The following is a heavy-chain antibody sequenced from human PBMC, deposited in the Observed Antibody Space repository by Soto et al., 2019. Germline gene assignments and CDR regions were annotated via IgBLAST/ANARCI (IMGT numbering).Heavy chain of an antibody. J-gene: IGHJ2*01. CDR3: AGFYCSGGSCRDDWYFDL. CDR2: IYPGDSDT. CDR1: GYSFTSYW. V-gene: IGHV5-51*01. D-gene: IGHD2-15*01. Sequence: GESLKISCKGSGYSFTSYWIGWVRQMPGKGLEWMGIIYPGDSDTRYSPSFQGQVTISADRSISTAYLQWSSLKASDTAMYYCAGFYCSGGSCRDDWYFDLWGRGTLVTVSS.